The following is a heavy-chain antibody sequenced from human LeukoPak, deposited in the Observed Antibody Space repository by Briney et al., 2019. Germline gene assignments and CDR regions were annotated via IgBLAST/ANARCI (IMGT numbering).Heavy chain of an antibody. CDR3: ARHNYDYVWGSYRYYYYYYMDV. J-gene: IGHJ6*03. D-gene: IGHD3-16*02. CDR1: GGSMSTYY. Sequence: SETLSLTCNVSGGSMSTYYWSWIRQPPGKGLEWIGEINHSGSTNYNPSLKSRVTISVDTSKNQFSLKLSSVTAADTAVYYCARHNYDYVWGSYRYYYYYYMDVWGKGTTVTISS. CDR2: INHSGST. V-gene: IGHV4-34*01.